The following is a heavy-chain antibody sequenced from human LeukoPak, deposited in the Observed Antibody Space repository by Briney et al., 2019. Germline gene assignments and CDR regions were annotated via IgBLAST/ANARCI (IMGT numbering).Heavy chain of an antibody. J-gene: IGHJ4*02. V-gene: IGHV4-34*01. CDR1: GGSFSGYF. D-gene: IGHD4-23*01. CDR3: ARLGGVDY. CDR2: INHSGST. Sequence: SETLSLTCAGYGGSFSGYFWSWIRQPPGKGLEWIGEINHSGSTNYNPSLKSRVTISVDTSKNQFSLKLSSVTAADTAVYYCARLGGVDYWGQGTPVTVSS.